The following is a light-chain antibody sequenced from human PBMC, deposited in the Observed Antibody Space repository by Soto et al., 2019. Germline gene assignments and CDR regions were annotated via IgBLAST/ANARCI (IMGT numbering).Light chain of an antibody. Sequence: EIVLTQSPGTLSLSPGERATLSCRASQSVSSTYLAWYQQEPGQAPRVLIYSASSRATGIPDRFSGSGSGTDFTLTISRLEPEDFAVYYCQQYGSSPVITFGQGTRLEI. CDR3: QQYGSSPVIT. CDR2: SAS. V-gene: IGKV3-20*01. CDR1: QSVSSTY. J-gene: IGKJ5*01.